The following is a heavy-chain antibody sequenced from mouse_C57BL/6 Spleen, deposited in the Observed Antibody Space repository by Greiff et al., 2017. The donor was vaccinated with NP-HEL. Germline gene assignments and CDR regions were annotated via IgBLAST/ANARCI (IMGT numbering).Heavy chain of an antibody. CDR2: ISSGGDYI. CDR3: TREGYYGHYFDY. D-gene: IGHD1-1*01. J-gene: IGHJ2*01. Sequence: EVMLVESGEGLVKPGGSLKLSCAASGFTFSSYAMSWVRQTPEKRLEWVAYISSGGDYIYYADTVKGRFTISRDNARNTLYLQMSSLKSEDTAMYYCTREGYYGHYFDYWGQGTTLTVSS. CDR1: GFTFSSYA. V-gene: IGHV5-9-1*02.